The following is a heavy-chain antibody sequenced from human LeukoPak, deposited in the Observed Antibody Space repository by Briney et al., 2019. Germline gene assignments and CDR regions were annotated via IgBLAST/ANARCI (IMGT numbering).Heavy chain of an antibody. V-gene: IGHV3-30*19. CDR3: ARGQHRVDYSNDGFDI. J-gene: IGHJ3*02. CDR2: ISYGGNNK. Sequence: GGSLRLSCAASGFTFSSYGMHWVRQAPGKGLEWVAVISYGGNNKYYADSVRGRFTISRDNSKNTLYLQMNSLRTEDTAVYYCARGQHRVDYSNDGFDIWGQGTMVTVSS. D-gene: IGHD2-2*01. CDR1: GFTFSSYG.